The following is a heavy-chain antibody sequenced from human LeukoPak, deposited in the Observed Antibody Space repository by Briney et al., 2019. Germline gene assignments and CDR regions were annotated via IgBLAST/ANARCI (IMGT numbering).Heavy chain of an antibody. CDR2: VSGSGAGT. CDR1: GFAFSSYA. J-gene: IGHJ4*02. V-gene: IGHV3-23*01. Sequence: GGSLRLSCAPSGFAFSSYAMSWVRQAPGKGLEWVSAVSGSGAGTDYADSVKGRFTISRDNSKNTLYLQMNSLRAEDTAVYYCAKDPYGGNSRFDYWGQGTLVTVSS. D-gene: IGHD4-23*01. CDR3: AKDPYGGNSRFDY.